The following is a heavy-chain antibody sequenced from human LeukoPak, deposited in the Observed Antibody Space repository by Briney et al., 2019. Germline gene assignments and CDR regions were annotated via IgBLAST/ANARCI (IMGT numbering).Heavy chain of an antibody. V-gene: IGHV3-48*01. CDR1: GFTFSSYS. Sequence: PGGSLRLSCAASGFTFSSYSMNWVRQAPGKGLEWVSYISSSSSTIYYADSVKGRFTISRDNVKNSLYLQMNSLRAEDTAVYYCATIAPAADAFDIWGQGTMVTVSS. CDR2: ISSSSSTI. J-gene: IGHJ3*02. CDR3: ATIAPAADAFDI. D-gene: IGHD6-13*01.